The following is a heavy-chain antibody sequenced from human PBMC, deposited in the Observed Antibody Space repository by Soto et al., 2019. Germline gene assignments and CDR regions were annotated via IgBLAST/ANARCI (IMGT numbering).Heavy chain of an antibody. D-gene: IGHD4-17*01. Sequence: SETLSLTCTVSCGSMSSNYWTWIRQSPGKGLEWICYIYYTGSTKYNPSLQSRVTISLDTSKNQFSLRRTSVTSADTAVYYCARGGSYGDFYDYWGQGAQVNVSS. CDR2: IYYTGST. J-gene: IGHJ4*02. CDR1: CGSMSSNY. CDR3: ARGGSYGDFYDY. V-gene: IGHV4-59*01.